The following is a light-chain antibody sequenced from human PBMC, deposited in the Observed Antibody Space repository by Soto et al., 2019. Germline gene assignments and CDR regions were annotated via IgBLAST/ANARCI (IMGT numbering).Light chain of an antibody. J-gene: IGKJ1*01. Sequence: DIQMTQSPSTLSASVGDRFTITCRASQSISSWLAWYQQKPGKAPKLLIYKASSLESGVPSRFSGSGSGTEFTLTISSLQPDDFATYYCQQYNPYSPWTFGQGTKVDIK. CDR3: QQYNPYSPWT. V-gene: IGKV1-5*03. CDR2: KAS. CDR1: QSISSW.